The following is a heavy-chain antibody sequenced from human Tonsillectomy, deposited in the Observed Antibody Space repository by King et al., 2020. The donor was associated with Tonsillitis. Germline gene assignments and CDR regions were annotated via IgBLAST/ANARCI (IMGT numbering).Heavy chain of an antibody. CDR2: INHSGNT. CDR3: ARVSGSYGGGFDS. J-gene: IGHJ4*02. D-gene: IGHD1-26*01. Sequence: VQLQQWGAGLFKPSDTLSLTCAVYGGPFSDDYWSLIRQPPGKGRELIGQINHSGNTNYNPSRKSLVTMSVDTSKNQVSVRLSSVTAAVTAVYYCARVSGSYGGGFDSWGQGTLVTVSS. V-gene: IGHV4-34*01. CDR1: GGPFSDDY.